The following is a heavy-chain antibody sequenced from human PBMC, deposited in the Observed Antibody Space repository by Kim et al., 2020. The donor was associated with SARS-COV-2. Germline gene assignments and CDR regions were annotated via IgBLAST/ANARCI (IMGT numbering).Heavy chain of an antibody. CDR3: ARCPPLRYFDWLHKGGAFDI. CDR2: INPSGGST. J-gene: IGHJ3*02. V-gene: IGHV1-46*01. D-gene: IGHD3-9*01. Sequence: ASVKVSCKASGYTFTSYYMHWVRQAPGQGLEWMGIINPSGGSTSYAQKFQGRVTMTRDTSTSTVYMELSSLRSEDTAVYYCARCPPLRYFDWLHKGGAFDIWGQGTMVTVSS. CDR1: GYTFTSYY.